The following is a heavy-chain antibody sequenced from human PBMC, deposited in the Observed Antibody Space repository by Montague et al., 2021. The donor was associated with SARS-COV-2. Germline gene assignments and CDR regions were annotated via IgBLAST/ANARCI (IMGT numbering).Heavy chain of an antibody. CDR2: ISGSGGTT. CDR1: GFTFSYYA. V-gene: IGHV3-23*01. D-gene: IGHD3-22*01. CDR3: AKAHYYDSSGYYF. Sequence: SLRLSFSASGFTFSYYAMSWVRQAPGKGLEWVPTISGSGGTTYYADSVKGRFTISRDNSKNTLYLRMNSLRAEDTAVYYCAKAHYYDSSGYYFWGQGTLVTVSS. J-gene: IGHJ4*02.